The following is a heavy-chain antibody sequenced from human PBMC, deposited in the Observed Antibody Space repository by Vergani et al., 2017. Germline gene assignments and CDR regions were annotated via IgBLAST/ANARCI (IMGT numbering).Heavy chain of an antibody. CDR2: VYHSGST. D-gene: IGHD6-25*01. CDR1: GDSINTADY. Sequence: QVQLQQWGGGLVKPSETLSLTCSVSGDSINTADYWGWIRKPPGKGLEWIGSVYHSGSTSYNPSLQSRVTISVDTSKNQFSLNLNSMTAADTAIYYCAKNSSGGFFDNWGQGALVTVSS. V-gene: IGHV4-38-2*02. CDR3: AKNSSGGFFDN. J-gene: IGHJ4*02.